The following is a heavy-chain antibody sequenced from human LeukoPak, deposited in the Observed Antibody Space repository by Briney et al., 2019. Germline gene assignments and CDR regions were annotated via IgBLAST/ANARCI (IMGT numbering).Heavy chain of an antibody. CDR1: GFTFSSYW. J-gene: IGHJ4*02. V-gene: IGHV3-23*01. D-gene: IGHD2-2*01. CDR2: ISGSGGST. CDR3: AKDRSYQLPNLIDY. Sequence: GGSLRLSCLASGFTFSSYWMSWVRQAPGKGLEWVSAISGSGGSTYYADSVKGRFTISRDNSKNTLYLQMNSLRAEDTAVYYCAKDRSYQLPNLIDYWGQGTLVTVSS.